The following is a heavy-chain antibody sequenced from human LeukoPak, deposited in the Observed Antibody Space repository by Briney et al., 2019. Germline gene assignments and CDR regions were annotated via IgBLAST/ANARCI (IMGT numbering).Heavy chain of an antibody. CDR1: GGSISSTGYS. CDR2: IYLGGTT. CDR3: ARAGDLIVVAMGAFDI. V-gene: IGHV4-30-2*01. J-gene: IGHJ3*02. D-gene: IGHD2-15*01. Sequence: SETLSLTCAVSGGSISSTGYSWSWIRQPPGKGLEWIGYIYLGGTTYYNPSLKSRVTISVDRAKNQFSLKLTSVTAADTAVYYCARAGDLIVVAMGAFDIWGQGTMVTVSS.